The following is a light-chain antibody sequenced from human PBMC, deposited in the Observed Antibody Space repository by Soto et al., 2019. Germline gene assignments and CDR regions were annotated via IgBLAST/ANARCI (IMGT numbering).Light chain of an antibody. CDR2: EVR. CDR1: SSDVGGYDF. V-gene: IGLV2-14*01. CDR3: SSYTSDWGV. J-gene: IGLJ1*01. Sequence: QSALTQPASVSGSVGQSITISCTGTSSDVGGYDFVSWYQHHPGKAPKLIIYEVRTRPSGVSDRFSGSKSGNTASLTISGLQAEDEADYYCSSYTSDWGVFGTGTK.